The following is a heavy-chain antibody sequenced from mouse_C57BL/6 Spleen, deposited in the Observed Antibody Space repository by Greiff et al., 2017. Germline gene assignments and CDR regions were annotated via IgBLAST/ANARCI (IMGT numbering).Heavy chain of an antibody. D-gene: IGHD2-4*01. V-gene: IGHV1-82*01. CDR3: ARTYDYDWYFEV. Sequence: QVQLQQSGPDLVKPGASVKISCTASGYAFSSSWMNWVKQRPGKGLEWMGRIYPGDGDTNYNGNVKGKATLTADKSTSTAYMQLSSLTSEDSAVYFCARTYDYDWYFEVWGTGTTVTVSS. CDR1: GYAFSSSW. CDR2: IYPGDGDT. J-gene: IGHJ1*03.